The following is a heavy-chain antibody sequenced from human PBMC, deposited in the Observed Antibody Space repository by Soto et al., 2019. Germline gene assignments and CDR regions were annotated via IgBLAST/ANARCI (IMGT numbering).Heavy chain of an antibody. CDR2: IYPGDSDT. CDR3: ARIPAYYYDSSGYPYFDY. J-gene: IGHJ4*02. Sequence: GESLKISCNGSGYSFTSYWIGWVRQMPGKGLEWMGIIYPGDSDTRYSPSFQGQVTISADKSISTAYLQWSSLKASDTAMYYCARIPAYYYDSSGYPYFDYWGQGTLVTVSS. CDR1: GYSFTSYW. V-gene: IGHV5-51*01. D-gene: IGHD3-22*01.